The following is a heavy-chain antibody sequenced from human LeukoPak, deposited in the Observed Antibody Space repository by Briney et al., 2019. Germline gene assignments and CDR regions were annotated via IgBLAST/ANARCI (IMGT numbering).Heavy chain of an antibody. V-gene: IGHV1-69*05. J-gene: IGHJ3*02. CDR2: IIAAFGSG. CDR3: ALYTMFGVVQHAFDI. D-gene: IGHD3-3*01. Sequence: SVKVSCKASGGTFSNNHAITWVRQAPGQGLEWVGGIIAAFGSGKYAQKFQGRVSITTDESTSTAYMELSSLRSEDPAVYYCALYTMFGVVQHAFDIWGQGTMVTVSS. CDR1: GGTFSNNHA.